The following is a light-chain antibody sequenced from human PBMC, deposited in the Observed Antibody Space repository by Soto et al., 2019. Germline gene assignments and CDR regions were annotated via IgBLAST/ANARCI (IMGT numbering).Light chain of an antibody. CDR2: EVR. Sequence: QSVLTQPASVSGSPGQSITISCAGTIRDIGAYNLVSWYQQHPGKAPRLIFYEVRIRPSGIPLRFSASKSVNTASLTISGLQAEDEAHYYCSSFTSKSTLIFGGGTKLTVL. V-gene: IGLV2-14*03. CDR3: SSFTSKSTLI. J-gene: IGLJ2*01. CDR1: IRDIGAYNL.